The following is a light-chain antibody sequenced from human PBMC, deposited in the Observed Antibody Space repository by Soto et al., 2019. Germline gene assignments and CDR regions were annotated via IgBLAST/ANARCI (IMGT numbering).Light chain of an antibody. Sequence: SVLTQPASVSGAPGQSITISCTGNSSDVGGYNYVSWYQQHPGKAPKLMIFDVSNRPSGVSNRFSGSKSGNTASLTISGLQAEEEADYYCSSYTSSSTLEFVFGTGTKVTVL. CDR1: SSDVGGYNY. CDR2: DVS. V-gene: IGLV2-14*01. J-gene: IGLJ1*01. CDR3: SSYTSSSTLEFV.